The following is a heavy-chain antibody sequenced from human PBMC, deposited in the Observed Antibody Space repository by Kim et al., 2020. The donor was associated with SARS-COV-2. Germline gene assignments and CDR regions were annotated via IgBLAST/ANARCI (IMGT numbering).Heavy chain of an antibody. CDR3: ARAPYGSTHYYYALDV. J-gene: IGHJ6*02. Sequence: ESVRGRLTISRDNSKNTLFLQMDSLRAEDTAIYYCARAPYGSTHYYYALDVWGQGTTVTVSS. D-gene: IGHD3-10*01. V-gene: IGHV3-23*01.